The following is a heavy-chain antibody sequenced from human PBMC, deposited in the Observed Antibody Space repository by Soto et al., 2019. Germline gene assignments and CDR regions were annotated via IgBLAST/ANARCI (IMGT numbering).Heavy chain of an antibody. V-gene: IGHV4-31*03. Sequence: SETLSLTCTVSGGSISSGGYYWSWIRQHPGKGLEWIGYIYYGGSTYYNPSLKSRTTISGDTSKNQFSLKLSSVTAADTAVYYCARGGYYYENSGQNAYDYWGQGILVTVSS. CDR2: IYYGGST. D-gene: IGHD3-22*01. CDR3: ARGGYYYENSGQNAYDY. CDR1: GGSISSGGYY. J-gene: IGHJ4*01.